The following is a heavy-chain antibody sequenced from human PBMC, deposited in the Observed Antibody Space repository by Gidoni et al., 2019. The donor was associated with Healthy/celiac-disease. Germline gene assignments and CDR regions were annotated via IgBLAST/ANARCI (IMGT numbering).Heavy chain of an antibody. J-gene: IGHJ4*02. CDR3: VRNSGPQYCSSTPCPFDY. D-gene: IGHD2-2*01. CDR1: GCTVSNYG. CDR2: IRSDGVRT. Sequence: EVQLAETGGGLVQPGGTLRRSCTASGCTVSNYGMHWVRQAPGKRLEFVTAIRSDGVRTYYAQSVEGRFTMSRDNSKNTLYLQMGSLRAEDIAFYYCVRNSGPQYCSSTPCPFDYWGRGTLVTVSS. V-gene: IGHV3-64*01.